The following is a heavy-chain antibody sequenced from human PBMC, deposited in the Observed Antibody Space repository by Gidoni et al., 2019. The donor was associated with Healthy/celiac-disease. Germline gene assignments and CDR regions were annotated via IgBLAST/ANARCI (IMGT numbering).Heavy chain of an antibody. J-gene: IGHJ4*02. CDR3: ARDGGSGWYGVY. D-gene: IGHD6-19*01. Sequence: QVQLVESGGGVVQPGRSLRLSCAASGFPFSSYAMHWVRQAPGKGLEWVAVISYDGSNKYYADSVKGRFTISRDNSKNTLYLQMNSLRAEDTAVYYCARDGGSGWYGVYWGQGTLVTVSS. CDR1: GFPFSSYA. CDR2: ISYDGSNK. V-gene: IGHV3-30-3*01.